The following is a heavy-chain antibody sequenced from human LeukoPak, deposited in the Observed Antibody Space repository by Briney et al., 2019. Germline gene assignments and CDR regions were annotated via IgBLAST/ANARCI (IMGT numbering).Heavy chain of an antibody. D-gene: IGHD3-16*02. CDR3: ARDIDNKSPGMDV. CDR1: GFTVSSND. J-gene: IGHJ6*04. Sequence: PGGSLRLSCAASGFTVSSNDISWVRQTPGKGLEWVSIIYSGGSTYYADSVKGRFTISRDNSKNTLCLQMNSLRAEDTAVYYCARDIDNKSPGMDVWGKGTTVTVSS. CDR2: IYSGGST. V-gene: IGHV3-53*01.